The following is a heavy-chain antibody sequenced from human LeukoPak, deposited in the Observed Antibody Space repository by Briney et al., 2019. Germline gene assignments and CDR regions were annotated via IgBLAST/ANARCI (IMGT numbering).Heavy chain of an antibody. V-gene: IGHV1-69*13. CDR2: IIPIFGTA. CDR1: RGTFSSYV. Sequence: SVKVSCKHSRGTFSSYVISWVRQAPRQGLEWVGGIIPIFGTANYAQKFQGRVTITADESTSTAYMELSSLRSEDTGVYYCARVGRELVVDYWGQGTLVTVSS. D-gene: IGHD1-26*01. CDR3: ARVGRELVVDY. J-gene: IGHJ4*02.